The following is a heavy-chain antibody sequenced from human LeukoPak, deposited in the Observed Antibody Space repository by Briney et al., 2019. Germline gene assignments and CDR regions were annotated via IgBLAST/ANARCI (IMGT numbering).Heavy chain of an antibody. CDR2: ISGSGGRT. CDR3: AKDGGGYCSSTTCYTTPDY. CDR1: GFTFDTYA. V-gene: IGHV3-23*01. D-gene: IGHD2-2*02. J-gene: IGHJ4*02. Sequence: PGGPLRLSCAASGFTFDTYAMSWVRQAPGKGLEWVSAISGSGGRTNYADSVKGRFTISRDNSKNTVYLQMNSLRAEDTAVYFCAKDGGGYCSSTTCYTTPDYWGQGTLVTVSS.